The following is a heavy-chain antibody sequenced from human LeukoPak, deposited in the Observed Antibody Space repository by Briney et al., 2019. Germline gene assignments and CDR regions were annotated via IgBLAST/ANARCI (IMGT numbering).Heavy chain of an antibody. J-gene: IGHJ5*02. Sequence: SVTVSCTASGGTFSSYAISWVRQAPGQGLEWMGGIIPIFGTANYAQKFQGRVTITADESTSTAYMELSSLRSEDTAVYYCARLWTGYSSGWYAASRLRFDPWGQGTLVTVSS. CDR3: ARLWTGYSSGWYAASRLRFDP. CDR2: IIPIFGTA. D-gene: IGHD6-19*01. V-gene: IGHV1-69*13. CDR1: GGTFSSYA.